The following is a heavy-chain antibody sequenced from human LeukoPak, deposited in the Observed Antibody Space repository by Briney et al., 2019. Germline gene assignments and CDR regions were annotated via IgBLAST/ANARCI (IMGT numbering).Heavy chain of an antibody. J-gene: IGHJ4*02. D-gene: IGHD4-17*01. Sequence: GGSLRLSCAASGFSFNIYEMNWVRQAPGKGLEWVSYISSTGSIILYADPVKGRFTISRDNAKNSLYLQMNSLRAEDTAVYYCARTGLTYLTTVTTWFDYWGQGTLVTVSS. CDR1: GFSFNIYE. CDR2: ISSTGSII. V-gene: IGHV3-48*03. CDR3: ARTGLTYLTTVTTWFDY.